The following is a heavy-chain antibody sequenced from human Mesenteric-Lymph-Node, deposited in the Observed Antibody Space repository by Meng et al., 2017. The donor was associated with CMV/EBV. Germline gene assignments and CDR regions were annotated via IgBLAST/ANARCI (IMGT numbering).Heavy chain of an antibody. CDR3: ARALTLVLAYNWFDP. Sequence: ASVKVSCKASGYTFTGYYMHWVRQAPGQGLEWMGWINPNSGGTNYAQKFQGRVTMTRNTSISTAYMELSSLRSEDTAVYYCARALTLVLAYNWFDPWGQGTLVTVSS. CDR1: GYTFTGYY. CDR2: INPNSGGT. J-gene: IGHJ5*02. V-gene: IGHV1-2*02. D-gene: IGHD1-14*01.